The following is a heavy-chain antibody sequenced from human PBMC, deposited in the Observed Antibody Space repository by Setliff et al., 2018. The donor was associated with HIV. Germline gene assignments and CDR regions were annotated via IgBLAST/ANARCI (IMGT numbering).Heavy chain of an antibody. Sequence: SETLSLTCTVSGDSLSSGSSYWTWIRQHPGKGLEWIGYVYHTGNTFYNPSLKSRLTISVDTSKNQFSLKLSSVTAADTAVYYCARGSYYMDVWGKGTTVTVSS. V-gene: IGHV4-31*03. D-gene: IGHD3-16*01. CDR2: VYHTGNT. CDR3: ARGSYYMDV. CDR1: GDSLSSGSSY. J-gene: IGHJ6*03.